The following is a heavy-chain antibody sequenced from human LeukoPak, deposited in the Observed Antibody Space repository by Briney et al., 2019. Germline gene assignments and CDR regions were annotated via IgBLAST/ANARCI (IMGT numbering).Heavy chain of an antibody. CDR2: ISSSGSTI. CDR1: GFTFSDYY. V-gene: IGHV3-11*01. J-gene: IGHJ4*02. CDR3: ARDPLWFGEGSYYFDY. D-gene: IGHD3-10*01. Sequence: GGSLRLSCAASGFTFSDYYMSWIRQAPGKGLEWVSYISSSGSTIYYADSVKGRFTISRDNAKNSLYLQMNSLRAEDTAVYYCARDPLWFGEGSYYFDYWGQGTLVTVSS.